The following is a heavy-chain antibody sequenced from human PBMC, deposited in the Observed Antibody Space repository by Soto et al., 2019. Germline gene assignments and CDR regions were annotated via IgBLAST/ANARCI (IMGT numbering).Heavy chain of an antibody. Sequence: EVQLVESGGGLVQPGGSLRLSCAASGFTVSSNYMSWVRQAPGKGLEWVSVIYSGGSTYYADSVKGRFTISRDNSKNTLXIXXNSLRAEDTAVYYCARGGGDCSGGSCYFWRYYFDYWGQGTLVTVSS. CDR3: ARGGGDCSGGSCYFWRYYFDY. D-gene: IGHD2-15*01. J-gene: IGHJ4*02. V-gene: IGHV3-66*01. CDR1: GFTVSSNY. CDR2: IYSGGST.